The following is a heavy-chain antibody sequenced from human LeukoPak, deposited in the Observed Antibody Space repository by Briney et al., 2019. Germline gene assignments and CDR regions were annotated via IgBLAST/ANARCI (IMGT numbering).Heavy chain of an antibody. Sequence: GGSLRLSCVASRLIVSSNYMTWVRQAPGKGLEWVSVIYSGGSTYYADSVKGRFTISRDISKNTLYLQMNSLRAEDTAVYYCAKDRGWGSGTSKFDYWGQGTLVTVSS. CDR1: RLIVSSNY. D-gene: IGHD3-10*01. CDR3: AKDRGWGSGTSKFDY. J-gene: IGHJ4*02. V-gene: IGHV3-66*01. CDR2: IYSGGST.